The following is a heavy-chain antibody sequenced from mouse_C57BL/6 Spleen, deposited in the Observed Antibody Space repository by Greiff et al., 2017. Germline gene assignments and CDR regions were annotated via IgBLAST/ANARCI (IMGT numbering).Heavy chain of an antibody. D-gene: IGHD4-1*01. V-gene: IGHV5-12*01. CDR1: GFTFSDYY. Sequence: EVKLMESGGGLVQPGGSLKLSCAASGFTFSDYYMYWVRQTPEKRLEWVAYISNGGGSTYYPDTVKGRFTISRDNAKNTLYLQMSRLKSEDTAMYYCARQNWDVLDYWGQGTTLTVSS. CDR3: ARQNWDVLDY. J-gene: IGHJ2*01. CDR2: ISNGGGST.